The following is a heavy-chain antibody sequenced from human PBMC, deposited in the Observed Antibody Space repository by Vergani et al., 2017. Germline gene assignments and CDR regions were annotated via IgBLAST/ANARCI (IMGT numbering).Heavy chain of an antibody. D-gene: IGHD2-15*01. Sequence: EVQLVESGGGLVQPGRSLRLSCAASGFTFDDYAMHWVRQAPGKGLEWVSGISWNSGSIGYADSVKGRFTISRDNAKNSLYLQMNSLRAEDTAVYYCARDSQPYCSGGSCYSGFDYWGQGTLVTVSS. J-gene: IGHJ4*02. V-gene: IGHV3-9*01. CDR1: GFTFDDYA. CDR2: ISWNSGSI. CDR3: ARDSQPYCSGGSCYSGFDY.